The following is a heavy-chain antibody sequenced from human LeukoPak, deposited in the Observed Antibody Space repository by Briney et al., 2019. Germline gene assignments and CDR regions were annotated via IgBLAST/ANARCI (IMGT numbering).Heavy chain of an antibody. CDR3: AGSGWSGSYDY. CDR2: MYHSGNT. CDR1: GDSISSNNW. D-gene: IGHD1-26*01. J-gene: IGHJ4*02. V-gene: IGHV4-4*02. Sequence: SETLSLTCTVSGDSISSNNWWSWVRQPPGKGLEWIGEMYHSGNTKYNPSLKSRVSISIDKSKNQFSLMLRSVTAADTAVYYCAGSGWSGSYDYWGQGTLVTVSS.